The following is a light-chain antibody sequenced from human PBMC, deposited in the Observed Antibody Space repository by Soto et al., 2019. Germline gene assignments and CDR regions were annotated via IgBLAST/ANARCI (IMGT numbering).Light chain of an antibody. Sequence: QSALTQPASVSGSPGQSITISCTGTSSDVGGYNYVSWYQQHPGRAPKVLIYDVTNRPSGVSNRFSGSKSGNTASLIISGLQAEDEADYYCSSYTSSSTLVFGGGTKVTVL. V-gene: IGLV2-14*01. CDR1: SSDVGGYNY. J-gene: IGLJ2*01. CDR2: DVT. CDR3: SSYTSSSTLV.